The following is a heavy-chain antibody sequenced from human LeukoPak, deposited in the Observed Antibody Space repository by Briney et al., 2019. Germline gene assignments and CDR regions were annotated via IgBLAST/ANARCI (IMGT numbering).Heavy chain of an antibody. V-gene: IGHV4-30-2*01. Sequence: SETLSVTCTVSGGAISSGGYYWSWIRQPPGKGLDWIGYIYHSGSTYYNPSLKSRVTISVDRSKNQFSLKLTSVTAADTAVFYCARGRFGNPLQLHPRRPFDMWGQGTVVTISS. CDR1: GGAISSGGYY. J-gene: IGHJ3*02. CDR3: ARGRFGNPLQLHPRRPFDM. D-gene: IGHD1-1*01. CDR2: IYHSGST.